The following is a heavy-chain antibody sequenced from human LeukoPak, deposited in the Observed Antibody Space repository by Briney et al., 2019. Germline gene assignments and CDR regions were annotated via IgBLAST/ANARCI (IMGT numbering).Heavy chain of an antibody. D-gene: IGHD6-13*01. V-gene: IGHV1-18*01. J-gene: IGHJ5*02. CDR3: ARHHHSSPGDWFDP. CDR2: ISAYNGNT. CDR1: GYTFTSYG. Sequence: ASVKVSCKASGYTFTSYGISWVRQAPGQGLEWIGWISAYNGNTNYAQKLQGRVTMTTDTSTSTAYMELRSLRPDDTAVYYCARHHHSSPGDWFDPSGQRTLVTVSS.